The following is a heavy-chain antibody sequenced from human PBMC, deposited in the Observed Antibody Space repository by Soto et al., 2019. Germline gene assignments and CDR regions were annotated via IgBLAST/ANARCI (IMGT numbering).Heavy chain of an antibody. CDR1: GYTFTSYA. CDR2: INAGNGNT. J-gene: IGHJ4*02. V-gene: IGHV1-3*01. Sequence: ASVKVSCKASGYTFTSYAMHWVRQAPGQRLEWMGWINAGNGNTKYSQKFQGRVTITRDTSASTAYMELSSLRSEDTAVYYCAKDWGSIAVAYYFDYWGQGTLVTVSS. D-gene: IGHD6-19*01. CDR3: AKDWGSIAVAYYFDY.